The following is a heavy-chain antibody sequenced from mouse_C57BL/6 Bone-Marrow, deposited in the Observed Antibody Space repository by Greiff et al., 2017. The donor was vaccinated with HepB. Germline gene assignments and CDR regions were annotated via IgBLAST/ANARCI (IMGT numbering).Heavy chain of an antibody. CDR3: ARGAIYYYYYYAMDY. CDR2: ISYSGST. Sequence: EVKLLESGPGLAKPSQTLSLTCSVTGYSITSDYWNWIRKFPGNKLEYMGYISYSGSTYYNPSLKSRISITRDTSKNQYYLQLNSVTTEDTATYYCARGAIYYYYYYAMDYWGQGTSVTVSS. D-gene: IGHD1-1*01. V-gene: IGHV3-8*01. J-gene: IGHJ4*01. CDR1: GYSITSDY.